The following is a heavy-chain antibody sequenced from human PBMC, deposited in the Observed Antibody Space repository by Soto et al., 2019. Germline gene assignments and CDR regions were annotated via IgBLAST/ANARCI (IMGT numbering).Heavy chain of an antibody. D-gene: IGHD6-19*01. J-gene: IGHJ4*02. CDR2: LSYEGSEE. Sequence: GGSLRLSCAASGFNFGVFGMHWVRQAPGKGLEWLSVLSYEGSEEYYADSVRGRFTISRDNSKNTLFLQMDSLRVDDTGVYYCALTRRSSLLEVAGPGFEYWGQGTLVTSPQ. CDR3: ALTRRSSLLEVAGPGFEY. V-gene: IGHV3-30*03. CDR1: GFNFGVFG.